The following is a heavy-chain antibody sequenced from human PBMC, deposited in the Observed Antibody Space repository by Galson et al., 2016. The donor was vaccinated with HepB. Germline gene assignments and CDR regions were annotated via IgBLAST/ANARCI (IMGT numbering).Heavy chain of an antibody. D-gene: IGHD6-6*01. Sequence: SVKVSCKASGYTFTSYDIHWVRQATGQGLEWMGWMNPTSGNTGYAQKFQGRVTLTRSTSKSTVNMELSSLRSEDMAMYYCARVEYASSTGANRFDYWGQGTLVTVSS. V-gene: IGHV1-8*02. J-gene: IGHJ4*02. CDR2: MNPTSGNT. CDR1: GYTFTSYD. CDR3: ARVEYASSTGANRFDY.